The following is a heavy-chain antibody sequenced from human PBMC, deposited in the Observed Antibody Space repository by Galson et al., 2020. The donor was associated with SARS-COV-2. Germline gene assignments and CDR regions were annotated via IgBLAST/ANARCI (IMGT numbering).Heavy chain of an antibody. CDR3: ARGYSGYDWRT. CDR1: GVSIGSTGNYY. J-gene: IGHJ1*01. V-gene: IGHV4-61*02. Sequence: SQTLPLTCNVSGVSIGSTGNYYRRWIRQTAGKGLERICRAYNSRSTNYNPSLKSRVTVSLDTPKNQFSLTLTSVTAADTAVYVCARGYSGYDWRTWGQWSLVTVSS. CDR2: AYNSRST. D-gene: IGHD5-12*01.